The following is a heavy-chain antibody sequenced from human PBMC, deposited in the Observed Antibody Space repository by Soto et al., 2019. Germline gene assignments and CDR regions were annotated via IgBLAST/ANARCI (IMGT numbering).Heavy chain of an antibody. CDR3: ARGSYYDILTGYPDGAFDI. V-gene: IGHV1-69*02. J-gene: IGHJ3*02. Sequence: SVKVSWKASGGTFSSYTISWVRQAPGQGLEWMGRIIPILGIANYAQKFQGRVTITADKSTSTAYMELSSLRSEDTAVYYCARGSYYDILTGYPDGAFDIWGQGTMVTVSS. D-gene: IGHD3-9*01. CDR1: GGTFSSYT. CDR2: IIPILGIA.